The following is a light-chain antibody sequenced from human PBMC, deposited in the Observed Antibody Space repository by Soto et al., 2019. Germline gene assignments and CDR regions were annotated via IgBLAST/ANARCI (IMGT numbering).Light chain of an antibody. CDR3: CSYAGRDTFVL. J-gene: IGLJ2*01. CDR1: SSDVGSYNY. Sequence: QSALTQPRSVSGSPGQSVTISCTGTSSDVGSYNYVSWYQQHPGKAPKLMIYDVSKRPSGVPDRFSGSKSGNTAYLTISGLQAEDEADYSCCSYAGRDTFVLFGGGTKLTVL. V-gene: IGLV2-11*01. CDR2: DVS.